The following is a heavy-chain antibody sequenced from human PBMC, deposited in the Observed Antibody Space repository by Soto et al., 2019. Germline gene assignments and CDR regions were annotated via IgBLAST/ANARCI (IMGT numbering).Heavy chain of an antibody. J-gene: IGHJ4*02. D-gene: IGHD4-17*01. CDR3: AKGHKMTTVTTLDY. V-gene: IGHV3-30*18. Sequence: AGGSLRLSCAASGFTFSSYGMHWVRQAPGKGLEWVAVISYDGSNKYYADSVKGRFTISRDNSKNTLYLQMNSLRAEDTAVYYCAKGHKMTTVTTLDYWGQGTLVTVSS. CDR1: GFTFSSYG. CDR2: ISYDGSNK.